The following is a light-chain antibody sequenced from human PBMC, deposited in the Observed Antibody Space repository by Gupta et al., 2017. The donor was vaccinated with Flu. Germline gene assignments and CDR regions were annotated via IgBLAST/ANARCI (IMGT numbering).Light chain of an antibody. CDR1: SSNIGAGYD. Sequence: QSVLTQPPSVSWAPGQRVTISCTGSSSNIGAGYDVHWYQQLPGTAPNLLIYGNSNRPSGVPERFSGSKSGTSAALAITGLQAEEEADYYCQSYDSSLSGHVVFGGGTKLTVL. CDR3: QSYDSSLSGHVV. CDR2: GNS. V-gene: IGLV1-40*01. J-gene: IGLJ2*01.